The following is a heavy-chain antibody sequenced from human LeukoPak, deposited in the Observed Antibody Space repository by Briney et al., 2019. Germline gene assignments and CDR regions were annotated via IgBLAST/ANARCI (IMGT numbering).Heavy chain of an antibody. CDR3: AKDPDALDRVDTITAFDI. J-gene: IGHJ3*02. Sequence: GSLRLSCAAPGFTLTSYAMSCVRHAQGEGLGSVSAISRSGGGTYYANSVKGRFTISTGNPRKPPYLQMTSLRAEDPALNCPAKDPDALDRVDTITAFDIWG. CDR2: ISRSGGGT. CDR1: GFTLTSYA. V-gene: IGHV3-23*01. D-gene: IGHD5-12*01.